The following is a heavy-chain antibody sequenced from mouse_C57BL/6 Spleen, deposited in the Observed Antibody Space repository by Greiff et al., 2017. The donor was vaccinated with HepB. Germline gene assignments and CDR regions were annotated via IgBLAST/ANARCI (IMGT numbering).Heavy chain of an antibody. V-gene: IGHV1-59*01. CDR1: GYTFTSYW. Sequence: QVQLQQPGAELVRPGTSVKLSCKASGYTFTSYWMHWVKQRPGQGLEWIGVIDPSDSYTNYNQKFKGKATLTVDTSSSTAYMQLINLTSEDSAVYYVARRGIRQGDVAYWGQGTLVTVSA. CDR2: IDPSDSYT. J-gene: IGHJ3*01. CDR3: ARRGIRQGDVAY. D-gene: IGHD2-12*01.